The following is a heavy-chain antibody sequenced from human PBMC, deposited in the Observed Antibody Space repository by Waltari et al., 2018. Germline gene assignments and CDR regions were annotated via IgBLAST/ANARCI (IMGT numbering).Heavy chain of an antibody. CDR2: IVVGSGNT. V-gene: IGHV1-58*01. Sequence: QMQLVQSGPEVKKPGTSVKVSCKASGFTFTSSAVQWVRQARGQRLEVIGWIVVGSGNTNYAQKFQERVTITRDMSTSTAYMELSSLRSEDTAVYYCAAAPFYYYDSSGQSLDYWGQGTLVTVSS. D-gene: IGHD3-22*01. CDR3: AAAPFYYYDSSGQSLDY. J-gene: IGHJ4*02. CDR1: GFTFTSSA.